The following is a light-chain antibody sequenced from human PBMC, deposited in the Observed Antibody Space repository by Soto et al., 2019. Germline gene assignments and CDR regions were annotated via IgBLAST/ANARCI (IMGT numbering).Light chain of an antibody. CDR3: QQSYNTPRT. Sequence: NQITQSPSSLSASVGDRVTITCRASQSISSYLNWYQQKPGKAPKLLIYAASSLQSGVPSRFSGGGSGTHFTLTISSLQPEDFATYYCQQSYNTPRTFGQGTKVDIK. J-gene: IGKJ1*01. CDR2: AAS. CDR1: QSISSY. V-gene: IGKV1-39*01.